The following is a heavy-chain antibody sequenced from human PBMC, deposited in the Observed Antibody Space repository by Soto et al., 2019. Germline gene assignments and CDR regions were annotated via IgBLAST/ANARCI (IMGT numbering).Heavy chain of an antibody. J-gene: IGHJ3*02. CDR3: ARVRKVRGVDAFDI. CDR2: ISYDGSNK. D-gene: IGHD3-10*01. CDR1: GFTFSSYA. V-gene: IGHV3-30-3*01. Sequence: QVQLVESGGGVVQPGRSLRLSCAASGFTFSSYAMHWVRQAPGKGLEWVAVISYDGSNKYYADSVKGRFTIPRDNSKNTLYLQMNSLRAEDTAVYYCARVRKVRGVDAFDIWGQGTMVTVSS.